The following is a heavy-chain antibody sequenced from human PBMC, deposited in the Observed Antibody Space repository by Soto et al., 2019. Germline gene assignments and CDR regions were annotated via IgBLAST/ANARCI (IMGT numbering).Heavy chain of an antibody. J-gene: IGHJ6*02. D-gene: IGHD3-3*01. CDR3: ARDLRITIFGVVTPPGMDV. V-gene: IGHV3-74*01. CDR1: GFTFSSYV. Sequence: GGSLRLSCAASGFTFSSYVMSWVRQAPGKGLVWVSRINSDGSSTSYADSVKGRFTISRDNAKNTLYLQMNSLRAEDTAVYYCARDLRITIFGVVTPPGMDVWGQGTTVTVSS. CDR2: INSDGSST.